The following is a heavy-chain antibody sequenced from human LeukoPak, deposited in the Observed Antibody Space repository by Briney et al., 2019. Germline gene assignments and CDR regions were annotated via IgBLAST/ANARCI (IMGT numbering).Heavy chain of an antibody. CDR1: GFTFDDYA. CDR2: ISGDGVNT. CDR3: ATGSTFGYTYFDY. D-gene: IGHD5-18*01. Sequence: QPGGSLRLSCAASGFTFDDYAMHWVRQAPGKGLEWVSLISGDGVNTYYADSVKGRLTISRDNSKNSLYLQVNSLRTEDTAFYYCATGSTFGYTYFDYWGQGTLVTVSS. V-gene: IGHV3-43*02. J-gene: IGHJ4*02.